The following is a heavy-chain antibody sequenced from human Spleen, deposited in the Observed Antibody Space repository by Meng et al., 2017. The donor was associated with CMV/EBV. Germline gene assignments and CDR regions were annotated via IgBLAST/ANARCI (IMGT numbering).Heavy chain of an antibody. J-gene: IGHJ6*02. CDR3: ASRGSIVVVPAALYYYYYGMDV. Sequence: SVKVSCKASGGTFSSYGISWVRQAPGQGLEWMGGIIPMLGVANYAQKFQGRVTITADKSARIVYMELSSLRSEDTAVYYCASRGSIVVVPAALYYYYYGMDVWGQGTTVTVSS. CDR1: GGTFSSYG. CDR2: IIPMLGVA. D-gene: IGHD2-2*01. V-gene: IGHV1-69*10.